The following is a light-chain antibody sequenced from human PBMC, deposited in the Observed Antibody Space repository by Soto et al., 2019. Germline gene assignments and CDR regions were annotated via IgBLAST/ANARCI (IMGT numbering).Light chain of an antibody. CDR2: GAS. CDR1: EAINNNF. J-gene: IGKJ4*01. Sequence: EIVLTQSPGALSVAPGETLSLSCRASEAINNNFVAWYQQRPGQVPRLLMYGASIRVSGVPDRISGRRSGTGFILNIARVEPEDSAVYFCQQYHLSPLTFGRGTQV. CDR3: QQYHLSPLT. V-gene: IGKV3-20*01.